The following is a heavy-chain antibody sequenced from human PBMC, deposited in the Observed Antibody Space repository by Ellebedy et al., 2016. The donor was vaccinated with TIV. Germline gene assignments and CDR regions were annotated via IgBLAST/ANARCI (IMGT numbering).Heavy chain of an antibody. J-gene: IGHJ4*02. CDR1: GYTFTNYY. CDR3: ASQSMDY. Sequence: AASGKVSCKATGYTFTNYYVHWVRQAPGQGLEWMGIINPSGGNTYYTQKFPGRVTMTRDTSTSTVYMDLSSLRSEDTAVYYCASQSMDYWGQGTLVTVSS. V-gene: IGHV1-46*01. CDR2: INPSGGNT.